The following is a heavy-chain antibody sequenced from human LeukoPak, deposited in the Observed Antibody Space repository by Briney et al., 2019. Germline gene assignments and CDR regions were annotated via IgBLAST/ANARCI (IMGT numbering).Heavy chain of an antibody. D-gene: IGHD2-2*01. V-gene: IGHV1-2*02. CDR1: GYTFTDYY. CDR3: ARANFLYCSSSTCLFDY. CDR2: INPNDGDT. J-gene: IGHJ4*02. Sequence: ASVKVPRKASGYTFTDYYMHWVRQAPGQAFEWMGWINPNDGDTNYAQKFQGRVTMTRDTSISTAHMEVSRLRSDDAAVYYCARANFLYCSSSTCLFDYWGQGTLVTVSS.